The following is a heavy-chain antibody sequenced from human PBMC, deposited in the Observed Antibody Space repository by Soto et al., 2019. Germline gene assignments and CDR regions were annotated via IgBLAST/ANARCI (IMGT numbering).Heavy chain of an antibody. CDR3: ARQPSNGQWPV. J-gene: IGHJ6*04. Sequence: ETLSLTCTASGGSISSYYWSWIRQPPGKGLEWMALIYPDDSDIRYSPSFQGQVTISADKSISTAYLQWSSLKASDTAMYYCARQPSNGQWPVWGKGTTVTASS. CDR1: GGSISSYY. CDR2: IYPDDSDI. V-gene: IGHV5-51*01. D-gene: IGHD6-19*01.